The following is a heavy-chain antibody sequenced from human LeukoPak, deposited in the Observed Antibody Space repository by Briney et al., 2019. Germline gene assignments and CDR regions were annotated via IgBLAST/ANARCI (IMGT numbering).Heavy chain of an antibody. D-gene: IGHD6-19*01. CDR3: ARPGYSSSLSTYFDS. CDR2: INHSGST. CDR1: GGSFSGYY. V-gene: IGHV4-34*01. Sequence: MASETLSLTCAVYGGSFSGYYWSWIRQPPGKGLEWIGEINHSGSTNYNPSLKSRVTISVDTSKNQFSLKLSSVTAADTAVYYCARPGYSSSLSTYFDSWGQGILVTVSS. J-gene: IGHJ4*02.